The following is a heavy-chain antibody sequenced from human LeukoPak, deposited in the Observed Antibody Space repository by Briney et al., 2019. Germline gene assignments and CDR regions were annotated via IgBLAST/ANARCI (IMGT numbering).Heavy chain of an antibody. CDR1: GGSISSYY. J-gene: IGHJ5*02. CDR2: IYYSGST. CDR3: ARDKRYSYGFGNFDP. D-gene: IGHD5-18*01. V-gene: IGHV4-59*01. Sequence: PSETLSLTCTVSGGSISSYYRSWIRQPPGKGLEWIGYIYYSGSTNYNPSLKSRVTISVDTSKNQFSLKLSSVTAADTAVYYCARDKRYSYGFGNFDPWGQGTLVTVSS.